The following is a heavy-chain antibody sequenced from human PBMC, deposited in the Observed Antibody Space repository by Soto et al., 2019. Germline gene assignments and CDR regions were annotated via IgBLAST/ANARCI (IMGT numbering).Heavy chain of an antibody. J-gene: IGHJ4*02. CDR3: ARDMAGSVGWRT. D-gene: IGHD6-19*01. CDR2: IIPVFGTT. Sequence: QVHLVQSGTEVKKPGSSVKVSCRASGGIFNNYEITWVRQAPGQGLEWVGGIIPVFGTTKVAQKFHVRLSLTGVYSTNTAYMDLSSLTSADTAVYFCARDMAGSVGWRTWGQGTLVIVSS. CDR1: GGIFNNYE. V-gene: IGHV1-69*01.